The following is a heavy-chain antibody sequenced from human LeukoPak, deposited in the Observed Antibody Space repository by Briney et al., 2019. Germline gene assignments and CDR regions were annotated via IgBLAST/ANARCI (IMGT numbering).Heavy chain of an antibody. CDR3: ATDSYVSGSYYRLFY. J-gene: IGHJ4*02. V-gene: IGHV3-13*01. CDR2: IGTVGDT. CDR1: GFTFSSSD. Sequence: GGSLRLSCAASGFTFSSSDMHWVRQVIGKGLEWVSAIGTVGDTYYSDSVKGRFTISRDNAKNSLYLQMNSLRAGDTAIYYCATDSYVSGSYYRLFYWGQGTLVTVSS. D-gene: IGHD3-10*01.